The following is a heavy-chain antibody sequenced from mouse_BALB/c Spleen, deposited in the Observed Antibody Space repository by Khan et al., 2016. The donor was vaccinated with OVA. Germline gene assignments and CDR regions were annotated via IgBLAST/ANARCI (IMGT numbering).Heavy chain of an antibody. V-gene: IGHV1-18*01. D-gene: IGHD1-1*01. CDR3: ARGGEGSRGAGFAY. CDR1: GYTFTDYN. Sequence: VRLQQSGPELVKPGASVKIPCKASGYTFTDYNMDWVKLSHGKSLEWIGDINPNNGYTIYNQKFKGKATLTVDKSSSTAYMELRSLTSEDTAVYSCARGGEGSRGAGFAYGGQGTLVTVSA. J-gene: IGHJ3*01. CDR2: INPNNGYT.